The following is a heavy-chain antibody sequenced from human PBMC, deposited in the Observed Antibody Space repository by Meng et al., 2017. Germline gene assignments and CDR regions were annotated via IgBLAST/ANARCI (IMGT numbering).Heavy chain of an antibody. Sequence: QVQWREPGPGLVKPSGTLSLTCAVSGGSISSSNWWSWVRQPPGKGLEWIGEIYHSGSTNYNPSLKSRVTISVDKSKNQFSLKLSSVTAADTAVYYCARWSIYCSGGSCYSFDYWGQGTLVTVSS. D-gene: IGHD2-15*01. V-gene: IGHV4-4*02. CDR3: ARWSIYCSGGSCYSFDY. CDR1: GGSISSSNW. J-gene: IGHJ4*02. CDR2: IYHSGST.